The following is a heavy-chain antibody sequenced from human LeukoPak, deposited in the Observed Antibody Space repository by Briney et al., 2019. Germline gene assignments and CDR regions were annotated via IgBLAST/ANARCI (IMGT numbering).Heavy chain of an antibody. J-gene: IGHJ4*02. CDR1: GGSISSYY. V-gene: IGHV4-59*01. D-gene: IGHD6-19*01. Sequence: SETLSLTCTVSGGSISSYYWSWIRQPPGKGLEWIGYMYSSGSPYYNPSFKSRVTISVDSSKNQFSLKLISATAADTAVYYCARGHSDGWYPYIDYWGQGSVVTVSS. CDR3: ARGHSDGWYPYIDY. CDR2: MYSSGSP.